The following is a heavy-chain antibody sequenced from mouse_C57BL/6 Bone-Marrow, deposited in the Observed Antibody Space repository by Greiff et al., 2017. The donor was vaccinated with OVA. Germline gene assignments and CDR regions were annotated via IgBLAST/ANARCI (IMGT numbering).Heavy chain of an antibody. V-gene: IGHV14-4*01. CDR1: GFNIKDDY. Sequence: EVKVVESGAELVRPGASVKLSCTASGFNIKDDYMHWVKQRPEQGLEWIGWIDPENGDTEYASKFQGKATITADTSSNTAYLQLSSLTSEDTAVYYCTTTDGYYVLFAYWGQGALVTVSA. CDR3: TTTDGYYVLFAY. D-gene: IGHD2-3*01. J-gene: IGHJ3*01. CDR2: IDPENGDT.